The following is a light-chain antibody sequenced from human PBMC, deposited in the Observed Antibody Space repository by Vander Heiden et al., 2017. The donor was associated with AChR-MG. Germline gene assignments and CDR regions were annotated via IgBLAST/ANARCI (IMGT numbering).Light chain of an antibody. CDR2: RNN. J-gene: IGLJ1*01. Sequence: QSVLTQPPSASVTPGQRVTLSCSGSSSNIGRNYVYWYQQLPGTAPKLLIDRNNQRPSGVPDRFSGSKSGTSASLAISGLRSEDEADDYCAAWDDSLSGYVFGTGTKVTVL. CDR1: SSNIGRNY. V-gene: IGLV1-47*01. CDR3: AAWDDSLSGYV.